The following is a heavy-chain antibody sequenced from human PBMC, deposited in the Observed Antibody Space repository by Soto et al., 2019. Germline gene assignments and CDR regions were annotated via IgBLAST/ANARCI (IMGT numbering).Heavy chain of an antibody. CDR1: GYSISSGYY. V-gene: IGHV4-38-2*01. J-gene: IGHJ6*02. CDR3: ASGGYSYLGYYYYGMDV. CDR2: IYHSGRT. Sequence: SETLSLTCAVSGYSISSGYYWGWIRQPTGKGLEWIGSIYHSGRTYYNPSLKSRVTISVDTSKNQFSLKLSSVTAADTAVYYCASGGYSYLGYYYYGMDVWGQGTTVTVSS. D-gene: IGHD5-18*01.